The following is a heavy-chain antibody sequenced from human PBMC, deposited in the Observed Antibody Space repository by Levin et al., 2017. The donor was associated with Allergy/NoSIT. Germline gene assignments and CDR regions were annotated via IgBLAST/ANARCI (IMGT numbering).Heavy chain of an antibody. Sequence: GGSLRLSCAASGFTFSSYAMHWVRQAPGKGLEWVAVISYDGSNKYYADSVKGRFTISRDNSKNTLYLQMNSLRAEDTAVYYCARDRAAIFFCSGGSCYSYFDYWGQGTLVTVSS. V-gene: IGHV3-30-3*01. CDR2: ISYDGSNK. D-gene: IGHD2-15*01. J-gene: IGHJ4*02. CDR1: GFTFSSYA. CDR3: ARDRAAIFFCSGGSCYSYFDY.